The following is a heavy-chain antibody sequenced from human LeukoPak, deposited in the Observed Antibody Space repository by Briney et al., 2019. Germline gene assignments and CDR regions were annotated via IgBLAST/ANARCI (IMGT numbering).Heavy chain of an antibody. V-gene: IGHV3-74*01. CDR1: GFTFSSYW. CDR2: INSDGSST. D-gene: IGHD5-18*01. J-gene: IGHJ4*02. CDR3: ARVDTAMVPYFDY. Sequence: GGSLRLSCAASGFTFSSYWMHWVRQAPGKGLVWVSRINSDGSSTSYADSVKGRFTISRDNAKNTLYLQMNSLRAEDTAVYYCARVDTAMVPYFDYWGQGTLVTVSS.